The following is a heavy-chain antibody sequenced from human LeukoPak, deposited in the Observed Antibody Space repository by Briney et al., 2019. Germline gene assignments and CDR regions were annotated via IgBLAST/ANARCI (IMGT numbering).Heavy chain of an antibody. Sequence: PGGSLRLSCAASGFTFSSFWMHWVRQVPGKGLVWVSRINGDGSTTTYADSVKGRFTLSRDNSKNTLYLQMSSLRPEDTAVYYCVKDAGNSFDYWGQGTLVTVSS. V-gene: IGHV3-74*01. CDR3: VKDAGNSFDY. J-gene: IGHJ4*02. D-gene: IGHD1-14*01. CDR1: GFTFSSFW. CDR2: INGDGSTT.